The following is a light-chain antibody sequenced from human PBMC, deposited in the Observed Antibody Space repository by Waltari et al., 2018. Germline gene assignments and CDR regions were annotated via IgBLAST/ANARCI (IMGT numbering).Light chain of an antibody. V-gene: IGLV2-23*02. CDR3: CSYAGANTYV. Sequence: QSALTQPVSVSGSPGQSITVSCTGTSSDFGSYNLVSWYQHHPPKAPKLMIYEVSKRPSGVSNRFSGSKSGNTASLTISGLQPEDEADYYCCSYAGANTYVFGSGTKVTVL. J-gene: IGLJ1*01. CDR2: EVS. CDR1: SSDFGSYNL.